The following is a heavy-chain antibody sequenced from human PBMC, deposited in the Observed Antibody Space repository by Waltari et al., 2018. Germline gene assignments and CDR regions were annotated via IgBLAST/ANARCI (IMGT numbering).Heavy chain of an antibody. Sequence: QVQVVQSGTEVKKPGASVKVSCKTSGYTFSDYYIHWVRQAHGQGREWMGWINPNNGDSNSAQRFQGRVSMTTDIFISTAYMELSRLTSDDTAVYYCAREWKRGEVVMPLGNWGQGTLVAVSS. V-gene: IGHV1-2*02. D-gene: IGHD3-22*01. J-gene: IGHJ4*02. CDR3: AREWKRGEVVMPLGN. CDR1: GYTFSDYY. CDR2: INPNNGDS.